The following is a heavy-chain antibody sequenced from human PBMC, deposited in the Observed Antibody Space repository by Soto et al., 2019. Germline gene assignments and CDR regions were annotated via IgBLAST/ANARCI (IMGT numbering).Heavy chain of an antibody. V-gene: IGHV3-15*01. CDR1: GFTFSNAW. D-gene: IGHD3-10*01. J-gene: IGHJ6*02. CDR2: IKSKTDGGTT. Sequence: GGSLRLSCAASGFTFSNAWMSWVRQAPGKGLEWVGRIKSKTDGGTTDYAAPVKGRFTISRDDSKNTLHLQMNSLKTEDTAVYYCTTAVTGWSYWSFFSYYYYYGMDVWGQGTTVTVSS. CDR3: TTAVTGWSYWSFFSYYYYYGMDV.